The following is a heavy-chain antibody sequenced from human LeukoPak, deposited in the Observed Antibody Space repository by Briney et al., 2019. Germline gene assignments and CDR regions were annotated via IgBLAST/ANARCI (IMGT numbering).Heavy chain of an antibody. J-gene: IGHJ5*02. CDR1: GYTFTGFY. V-gene: IGHV1-2*02. Sequence: ASVKVSCKASGYTFTGFYMHWVRQAPGQGLEWMGWINPNSGATDYAQTFQGRVTMTRGTSITTAYMELSSLRSDDTAVYYCARRGIINREFDRWGQGTLVTVSS. CDR2: INPNSGAT. D-gene: IGHD3-10*01. CDR3: ARRGIINREFDR.